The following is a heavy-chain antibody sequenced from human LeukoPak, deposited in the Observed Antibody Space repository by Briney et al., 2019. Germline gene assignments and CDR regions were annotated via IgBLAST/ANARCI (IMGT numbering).Heavy chain of an antibody. CDR3: ARIAVSGGWGYFDY. CDR2: IYYSGST. D-gene: IGHD6-19*01. J-gene: IGHJ4*02. Sequence: SETLSLTCTVSGASITSYYWSWIRQPPGKGLEWIGYIYYSGSTTYKPSLKSRVTISVDASKNQVFLKLTSATAADTAVYYCARIAVSGGWGYFDYWGQGTLVTVSS. V-gene: IGHV4-59*01. CDR1: GASITSYY.